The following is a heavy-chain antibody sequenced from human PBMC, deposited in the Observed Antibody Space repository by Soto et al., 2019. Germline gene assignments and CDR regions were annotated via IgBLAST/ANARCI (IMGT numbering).Heavy chain of an antibody. V-gene: IGHV3-64*01. J-gene: IGHJ6*02. Sequence: PGGSLRLSCAASGFTLSGYAMDWVRQAPGKGLEYVSGISSNGVGTYYANSVQGRFTISRDNSKNTVYLQMGSLRPEDMAVYYCARDGGVKRYFDWASYGMDVWGQGTTVTVSS. D-gene: IGHD3-9*01. CDR2: ISSNGVGT. CDR1: GFTLSGYA. CDR3: ARDGGVKRYFDWASYGMDV.